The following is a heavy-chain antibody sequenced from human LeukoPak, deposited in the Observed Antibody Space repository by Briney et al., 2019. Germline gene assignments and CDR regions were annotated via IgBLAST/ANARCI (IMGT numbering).Heavy chain of an antibody. D-gene: IGHD1-26*01. J-gene: IGHJ4*02. CDR1: GDSISGYY. CDR3: AREEDGGTYY. CDR2: IYHSGST. Sequence: PSETLSLTCTVSGDSISGYYWSWIRQPPGEGLQWIGYIYHSGSTNYNPSLKSRASMSVDRSENQFSLNLGSVTAADTAVYYCAREEDGGTYYWGQGTLVTVSS. V-gene: IGHV4-59*01.